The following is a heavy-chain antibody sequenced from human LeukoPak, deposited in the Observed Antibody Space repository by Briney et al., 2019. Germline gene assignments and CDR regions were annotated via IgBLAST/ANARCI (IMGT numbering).Heavy chain of an antibody. CDR1: GFTFSSYE. CDR2: ISSSGSTI. Sequence: GGSLRLSCAASGFTFSSYEMNWVRQAPGKGLEWVSYISSSGSTIYYADSVKGRFTIYRDNAKNSLYLQMNSLRAEDTAVYYCARVNYYGSGSYYENWFDPWGQGTLVTVSS. D-gene: IGHD3-10*01. V-gene: IGHV3-48*03. J-gene: IGHJ5*02. CDR3: ARVNYYGSGSYYENWFDP.